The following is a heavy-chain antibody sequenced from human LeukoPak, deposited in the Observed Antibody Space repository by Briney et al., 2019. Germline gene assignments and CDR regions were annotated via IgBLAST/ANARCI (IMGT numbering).Heavy chain of an antibody. CDR3: ARQWVLQRGTNRFDP. Sequence: SETLSLTCIVSGYPISSGYFWGWIRQPPGKGLEWIGNIYHTGSTYYNPSLKSRVMISVDTSSNQISLKLSSVTAADTAVYYCARQWVLQRGTNRFDPWGQGTLVTVSS. CDR1: GYPISSGYF. V-gene: IGHV4-38-2*02. D-gene: IGHD1-26*01. J-gene: IGHJ5*02. CDR2: IYHTGST.